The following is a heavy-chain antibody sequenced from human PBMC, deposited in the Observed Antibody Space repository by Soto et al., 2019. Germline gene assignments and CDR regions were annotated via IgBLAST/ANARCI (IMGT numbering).Heavy chain of an antibody. J-gene: IGHJ6*02. CDR1: GYTFTGYY. CDR3: ARGTYGSGSYYNPYYCYGMDV. CDR2: INPNSGGT. V-gene: IGHV1-2*04. Sequence: ASVKVSCKASGYTFTGYYMHWVRQAPGQGLEWMGWINPNSGGTNYAQKFQGWVTMTRDTSISTAYMELSRLRSDDTAVYYCARGTYGSGSYYNPYYCYGMDVWGQGTTVTVSS. D-gene: IGHD3-10*01.